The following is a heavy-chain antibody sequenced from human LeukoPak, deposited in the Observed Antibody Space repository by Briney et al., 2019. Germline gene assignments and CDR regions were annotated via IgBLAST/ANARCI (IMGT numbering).Heavy chain of an antibody. CDR1: GGSFSGYY. CDR2: INHSGST. V-gene: IGHV4-34*01. D-gene: IGHD3-3*01. CDR3: ARESGDYDFWSGYYRGAFDY. J-gene: IGHJ4*02. Sequence: SETLSLTCAVYGGSFSGYYWSWIRQPPGKGLEWIGEINHSGSTNYNPSLKSRVTISADTSKNQSSLKLSSVTAADTAVYYCARESGDYDFWSGYYRGAFDYWGQGTLVTVSS.